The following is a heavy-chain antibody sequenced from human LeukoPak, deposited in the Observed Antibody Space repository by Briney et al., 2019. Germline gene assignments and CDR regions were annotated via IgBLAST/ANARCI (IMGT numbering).Heavy chain of an antibody. CDR2: ISAYNGNT. D-gene: IGHD3-22*01. V-gene: IGHV1-18*01. CDR3: AILYDSSGHAFDI. Sequence: GASVKVSCKASGYTFTSYGISWVRQAPGQGLEWMGWISAYNGNTNYAQKLQGRVTMTTDTSTSTACMELRSLRSDDTAVYYCAILYDSSGHAFDIWGQGTMVTVSS. J-gene: IGHJ3*02. CDR1: GYTFTSYG.